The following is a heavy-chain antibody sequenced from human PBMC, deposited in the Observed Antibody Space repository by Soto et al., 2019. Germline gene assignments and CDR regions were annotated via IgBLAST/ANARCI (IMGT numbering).Heavy chain of an antibody. CDR3: ARVAAGRRNWFDP. Sequence: ASVKVSYKASGYTFTAYYIHWVRQAPGQGLEWMGWIYPASGVTNSAQKFRGRVTMTRDTSNRTAYMELSRLTSDDTAIYFCARVAAGRRNWFDPWGQGTLVTVSS. CDR1: GYTFTAYY. D-gene: IGHD6-13*01. J-gene: IGHJ5*02. V-gene: IGHV1-2*02. CDR2: IYPASGVT.